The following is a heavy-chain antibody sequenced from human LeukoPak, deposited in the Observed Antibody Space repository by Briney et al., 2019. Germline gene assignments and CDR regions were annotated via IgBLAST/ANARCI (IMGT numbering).Heavy chain of an antibody. CDR1: GFTFNNYA. CDR3: ASLDYFASSDYGDY. Sequence: PGGSLRLSCAASGFTFNNYAMSWVRQAPGKGLEWVSAISGSGGSTYYVDSVKGRFTISRDNSKNTLYLQMNSLRAEDTALYYCASLDYFASSDYGDYWGQGTLVTVSS. J-gene: IGHJ4*02. D-gene: IGHD3-22*01. V-gene: IGHV3-23*01. CDR2: ISGSGGST.